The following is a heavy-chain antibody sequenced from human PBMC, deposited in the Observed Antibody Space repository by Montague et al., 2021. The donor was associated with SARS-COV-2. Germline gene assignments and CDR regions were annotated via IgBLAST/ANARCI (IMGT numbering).Heavy chain of an antibody. CDR2: IYYSGSA. D-gene: IGHD3-10*01. CDR3: ARLESTRGVIIRGAFHI. CDR1: GDSINNSRCY. J-gene: IGHJ3*02. V-gene: IGHV4-39*01. Sequence: SETLSLTCSVSGDSINNSRCYWGWIRQPPGKGLEWIGTIYYSGSAYYNPFLKSRVTISVDTSKDQFSLKLNSVTATDTAVYYCARLESTRGVIIRGAFHIWGQGTKVTVSS.